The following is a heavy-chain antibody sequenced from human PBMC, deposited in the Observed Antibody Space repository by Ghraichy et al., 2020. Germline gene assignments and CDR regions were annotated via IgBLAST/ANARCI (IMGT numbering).Heavy chain of an antibody. CDR3: ARGYCSSTSCYRSRNWFDP. V-gene: IGHV3-30*02. Sequence: GGSLRLSCAASGFTFSSYGMHWVRQAPGKGLEWVAFIRYDGSNKYYADSVKGRFTISRDNSKNTLYLQMNSLRAEDTAVYYCARGYCSSTSCYRSRNWFDPWGQGTLVTVSS. CDR1: GFTFSSYG. D-gene: IGHD2-2*01. J-gene: IGHJ5*02. CDR2: IRYDGSNK.